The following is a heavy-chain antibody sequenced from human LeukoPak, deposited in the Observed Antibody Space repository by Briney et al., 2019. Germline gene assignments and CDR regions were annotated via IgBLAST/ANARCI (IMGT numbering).Heavy chain of an antibody. D-gene: IGHD3-10*01. J-gene: IGHJ4*02. CDR2: IYHSGTT. CDR1: GFTFSSYA. Sequence: GSLRLSCAASGFTFSSYAMHWVRQAPGKGLQWIGQIYHSGTTNYNPSLKSRVTISVDESNNRFFLNLTSVTAADTAVYYCARHPNFYGSGWGQGTLVTVSS. V-gene: IGHV4-4*02. CDR3: ARHPNFYGSG.